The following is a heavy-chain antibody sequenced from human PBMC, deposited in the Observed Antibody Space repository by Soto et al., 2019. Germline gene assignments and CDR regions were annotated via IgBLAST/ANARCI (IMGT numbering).Heavy chain of an antibody. J-gene: IGHJ4*02. CDR1: GYAFTSYY. CDR2: INPSGGST. D-gene: IGHD3-22*01. V-gene: IGHV1-46*01. CDR3: ASSGGYYYSFDN. Sequence: GASVKVSCRASGYAFTSYYMHWVRQAPGQGLEWMGIINPSGGSTSYAQKFQGRVTMTRDTSTSTVYMELSSLRSEDTAVYYCASSGGYYYSFDNWGQGTLVTLSS.